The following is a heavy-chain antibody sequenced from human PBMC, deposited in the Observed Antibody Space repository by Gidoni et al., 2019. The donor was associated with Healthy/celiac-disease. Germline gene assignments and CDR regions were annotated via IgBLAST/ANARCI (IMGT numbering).Heavy chain of an antibody. CDR1: GYTFTSYA. CDR2: INAGNGNT. V-gene: IGHV1-3*01. CDR3: ARGPWELLYFDY. Sequence: QVQLVQSGAEVTKPGASVKVSCKASGYTFTSYAMHWGRQAPGQRLEWMGWINAGNGNTKYSQKFQGRVTITRDTSTSTAYMELSSLRSEDTAVYYCARGPWELLYFDYWGQGTLVTVSS. D-gene: IGHD1-26*01. J-gene: IGHJ4*02.